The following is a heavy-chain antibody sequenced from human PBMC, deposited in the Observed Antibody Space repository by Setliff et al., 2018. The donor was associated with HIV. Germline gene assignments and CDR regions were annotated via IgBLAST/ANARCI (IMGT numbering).Heavy chain of an antibody. CDR3: ARQRDYDILTGRNDAFDI. CDR1: GYSFSIYW. Sequence: PGESLTISCKGSGYSFSIYWIGWVRQMPGKGLEWMGIIYPGDSDTRYSPSFQGQVTISANKSISTAYLQWSSLKASDTAMYYCARQRDYDILTGRNDAFDIWDQGTMVTVSS. V-gene: IGHV5-51*01. D-gene: IGHD3-9*01. J-gene: IGHJ3*02. CDR2: IYPGDSDT.